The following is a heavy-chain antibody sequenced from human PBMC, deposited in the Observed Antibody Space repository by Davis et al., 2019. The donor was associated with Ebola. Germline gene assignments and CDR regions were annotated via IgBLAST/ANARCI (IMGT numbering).Heavy chain of an antibody. Sequence: GESLKISCAASGFTFSSYGMHWVRQAPGKGLEWVAVISYDGSNKYYADSVKGRFTISRDNSKNTLYLQMNSLRAEDTAVYYCAKPLPGAVAGTVFDYWGQGTLVTVSS. J-gene: IGHJ4*02. CDR2: ISYDGSNK. CDR1: GFTFSSYG. V-gene: IGHV3-30*18. CDR3: AKPLPGAVAGTVFDY. D-gene: IGHD6-19*01.